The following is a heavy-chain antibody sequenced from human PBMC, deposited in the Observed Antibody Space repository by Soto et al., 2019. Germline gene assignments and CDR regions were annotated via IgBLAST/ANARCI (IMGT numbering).Heavy chain of an antibody. D-gene: IGHD2-2*02. V-gene: IGHV3-30*18. CDR3: AKDGINGYCSSTSCYMHYYYGMDV. J-gene: IGHJ6*02. CDR2: ISYDGSNK. CDR1: GFTFSSYG. Sequence: GGSLRLSCAASGFTFSSYGMHWVRQAPGKGLEWVAVISYDGSNKYYADSVKGRFTISRDNSKNTLYLQMNSLRAEDTAVYYCAKDGINGYCSSTSCYMHYYYGMDVWGQGTAVTVS.